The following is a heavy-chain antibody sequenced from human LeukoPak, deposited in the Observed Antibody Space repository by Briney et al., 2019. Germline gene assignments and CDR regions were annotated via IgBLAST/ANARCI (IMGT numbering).Heavy chain of an antibody. D-gene: IGHD6-13*01. Sequence: PGGSLRLSCAASGFTFSSYGMHWVRQPPGKGLEWVAVIWYDGSNKYYVDSVKGRFTISRDNSKNTLYLQMNSLRAEDTAVYYCATHASYSSFDYWGQGTLVTVSS. V-gene: IGHV3-33*01. CDR3: ATHASYSSFDY. CDR2: IWYDGSNK. CDR1: GFTFSSYG. J-gene: IGHJ4*02.